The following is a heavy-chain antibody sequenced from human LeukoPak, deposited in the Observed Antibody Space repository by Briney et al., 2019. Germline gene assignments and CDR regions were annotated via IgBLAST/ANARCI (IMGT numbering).Heavy chain of an antibody. V-gene: IGHV4-34*01. CDR3: ARGDGITGTQGRLDY. J-gene: IGHJ4*02. D-gene: IGHD1-20*01. CDR2: INHSGST. CDR1: GGSFSGYY. Sequence: SETLSLTCAAYGGSFSGYYWSWIRQPPGKGLEWIGEINHSGSTNYNPSLKSRVTISVDTSNNQFSLKLSSVTAADTAVYYCARGDGITGTQGRLDYWGQGTLVSVSS.